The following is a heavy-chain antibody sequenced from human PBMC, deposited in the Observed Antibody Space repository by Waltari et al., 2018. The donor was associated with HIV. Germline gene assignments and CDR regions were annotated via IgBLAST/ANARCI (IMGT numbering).Heavy chain of an antibody. CDR3: AKVREKQLWLRNWDFDL. D-gene: IGHD5-18*01. J-gene: IGHJ2*01. CDR1: GFTFSSYE. V-gene: IGHV3-48*03. CDR2: ISSSGSSI. Sequence: EVKLVESGGGLVQPGGSARLSCAASGFTFSSYEMNWVRQAPGKGLEWISYISSSGSSIYYADSVKGRFTISRDNGKKSLYLQMNILRAEDTAVYYCAKVREKQLWLRNWDFDLWGRGTLVTVSS.